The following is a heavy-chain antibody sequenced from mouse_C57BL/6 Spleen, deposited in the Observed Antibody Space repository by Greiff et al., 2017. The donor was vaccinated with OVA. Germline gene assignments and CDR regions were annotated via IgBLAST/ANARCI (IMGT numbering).Heavy chain of an antibody. CDR3: ARSNYDYDWYCGV. CDR1: GFNIKDYY. Sequence: VQLQQSGAELVKPGASVKLSCTASGFNIKDYYLHWVKQRTEQGLEWIGRIDPEDGEPKYAPKFQGKATITAATSSHTAYLHLSSLTSEDTAVYYCARSNYDYDWYCGVWGTGTTVTVSS. CDR2: IDPEDGEP. D-gene: IGHD2-4*01. V-gene: IGHV14-2*01. J-gene: IGHJ1*03.